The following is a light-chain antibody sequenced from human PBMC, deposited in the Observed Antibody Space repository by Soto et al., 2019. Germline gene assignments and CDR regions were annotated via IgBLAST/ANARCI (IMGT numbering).Light chain of an antibody. V-gene: IGKV3-20*01. Sequence: EVVLTQSPGTLSLSPGERATLSCRASQSVTNKSLAWYQQKPGQAPRILIFGSSDRATGIPDRFSGSGSGTDFTLTISRLEPEDFAVYYCQQYGSSPPYTFGQGTKLEI. CDR1: QSVTNKS. CDR3: QQYGSSPPYT. CDR2: GSS. J-gene: IGKJ2*01.